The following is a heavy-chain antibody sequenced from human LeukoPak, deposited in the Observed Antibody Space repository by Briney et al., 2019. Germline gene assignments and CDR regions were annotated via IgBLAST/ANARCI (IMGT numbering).Heavy chain of an antibody. V-gene: IGHV3-66*04. Sequence: GGSLRLSCAASGFTVSTSYMGWVRQAPGKGLEWVSVTYSGGNTYYADSVKGRFTVSRDNSKNTLYLQMSSLRAEDTAVYYCARHQQEATDGKYYFDYWGQGALVTVSS. CDR3: ARHQQEATDGKYYFDY. D-gene: IGHD5-24*01. CDR2: TYSGGNT. CDR1: GFTVSTSY. J-gene: IGHJ4*02.